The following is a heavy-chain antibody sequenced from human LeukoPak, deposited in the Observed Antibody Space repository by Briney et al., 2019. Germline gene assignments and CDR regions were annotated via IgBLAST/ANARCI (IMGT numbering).Heavy chain of an antibody. CDR3: ARHSSGYLSYFDY. CDR2: IASDGKDK. J-gene: IGHJ4*02. D-gene: IGHD3-22*01. Sequence: GGSLRLSCAASGFIFNTYPMHWVRQAPGRGLEWVSVIASDGKDKKFADSVKGRFTISRDNSKNTLYLQMNSLRPEDMAVYYCARHSSGYLSYFDYWGQGTLVTVSS. CDR1: GFIFNTYP. V-gene: IGHV3-30*03.